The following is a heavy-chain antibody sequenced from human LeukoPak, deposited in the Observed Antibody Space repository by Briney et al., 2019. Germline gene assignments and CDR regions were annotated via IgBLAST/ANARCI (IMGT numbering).Heavy chain of an antibody. CDR3: ARIRESLGLGAFDI. CDR1: GFSFSNYW. J-gene: IGHJ3*02. Sequence: GGSLRLSCAACGFSFSNYWMCWVRQAPGKGLVCVSRINSDGSTTTYADSVKGRFTISRDNAKNTLYLQMNSLRAEDSALYYCARIRESLGLGAFDIWGQGTMVTVSS. D-gene: IGHD7-27*01. CDR2: INSDGSTT. V-gene: IGHV3-74*03.